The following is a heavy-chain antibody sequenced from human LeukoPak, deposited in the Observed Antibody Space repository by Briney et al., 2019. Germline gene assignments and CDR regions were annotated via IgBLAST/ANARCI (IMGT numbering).Heavy chain of an antibody. CDR2: INPHSGDT. J-gene: IGHJ4*02. V-gene: IGHV1-2*02. Sequence: GASVKVSCKASGYSFTGYYMHWVRQAPGQGLEWMGWINPHSGDTGYAQKFQGRVTMTWDMSITTTYMELTRLRSDDTAFYYCARWDGYSSSPDYWGQGSLVTVSS. CDR1: GYSFTGYY. CDR3: ARWDGYSSSPDY. D-gene: IGHD6-13*01.